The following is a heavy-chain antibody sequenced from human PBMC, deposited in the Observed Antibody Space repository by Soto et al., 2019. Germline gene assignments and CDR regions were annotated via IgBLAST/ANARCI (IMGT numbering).Heavy chain of an antibody. V-gene: IGHV3-23*01. CDR1: GFTFSSYA. J-gene: IGHJ5*02. CDR3: AKDGPYYDFWSGYFAP. D-gene: IGHD3-3*01. Sequence: LSCAASGFTFSSYAMSWVRQAPGKGLEWVSAISGSGGSTYYADSVKGRFTISRDNSKNTLYLQMNSLRAEDTAVYYCAKDGPYYDFWSGYFAPWGQGTLVTVSS. CDR2: ISGSGGST.